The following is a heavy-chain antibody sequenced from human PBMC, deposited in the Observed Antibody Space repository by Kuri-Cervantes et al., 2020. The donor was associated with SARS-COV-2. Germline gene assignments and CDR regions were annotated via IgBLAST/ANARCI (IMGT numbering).Heavy chain of an antibody. V-gene: IGHV3-23*01. CDR2: ISGSGGST. CDR1: GFTFGDYA. D-gene: IGHD3-22*01. J-gene: IGHJ6*02. Sequence: GGSLRLSCTASGFTFGDYAMSWVRQAPGKGLEWVSAISGSGGSTYYADSVKGRFTISRDNSKNTLYLQMNSLRAEDTAVYYCARSLSRYYDSSGYQTYYYYGMDVWGQGTTVTVSS. CDR3: ARSLSRYYDSSGYQTYYYYGMDV.